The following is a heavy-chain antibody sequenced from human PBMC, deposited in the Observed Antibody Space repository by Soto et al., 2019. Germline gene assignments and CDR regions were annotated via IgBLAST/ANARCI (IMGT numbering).Heavy chain of an antibody. V-gene: IGHV3-23*01. Sequence: GGSLRLSCXVSGFTFSSYAMTWVRQAPGKGLEWVSGIGGSGAATYYADSLKGRFSLSRDNSKNTLYLQMNSLRAEDAAVYYCARGAGYADFWGRGTLVTVSS. CDR1: GFTFSSYA. CDR2: IGGSGAAT. J-gene: IGHJ4*02. CDR3: ARGAGYADF. D-gene: IGHD2-2*01.